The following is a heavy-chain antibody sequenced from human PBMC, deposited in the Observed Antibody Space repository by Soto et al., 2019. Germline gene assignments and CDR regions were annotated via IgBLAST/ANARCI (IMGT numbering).Heavy chain of an antibody. V-gene: IGHV4-34*01. D-gene: IGHD2-2*01. CDR3: ARDYIVVVPAAVRWFDP. CDR1: GGSFSGYY. Sequence: LSLTCAVYGGSFSGYYWSWIRQPPGKGLEWIGEINHSGSTNYNPSLKSRVTISVDTSKNQFSLKLSSVTAADTAVYYCARDYIVVVPAAVRWFDPWGQGTLVTVSS. CDR2: INHSGST. J-gene: IGHJ5*02.